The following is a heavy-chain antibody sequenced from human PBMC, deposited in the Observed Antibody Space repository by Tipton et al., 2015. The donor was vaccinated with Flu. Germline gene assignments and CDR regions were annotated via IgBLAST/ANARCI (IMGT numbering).Heavy chain of an antibody. CDR2: IYRTGST. J-gene: IGHJ2*01. V-gene: IGHV4-38-2*02. CDR1: GDSISSRFY. D-gene: IGHD5-12*01. Sequence: TLSLTCTIYGDSISSRFYWGWIRQPPGKGLEWIGNIYRTGSTYHNPSLRSRVTMSVDTSNNQFSLKVFSVTAADTAVYYCARTDNGFYLGHWYFDLWGRGTLGTVSS. CDR3: ARTDNGFYLGHWYFDL.